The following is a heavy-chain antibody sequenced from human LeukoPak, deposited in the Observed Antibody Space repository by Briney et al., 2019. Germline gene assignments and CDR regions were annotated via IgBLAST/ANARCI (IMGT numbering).Heavy chain of an antibody. CDR1: GYTFTNYG. V-gene: IGHV1-18*01. J-gene: IGHJ4*02. CDR2: ISAYNGNT. D-gene: IGHD1-26*01. Sequence: ASVKVSCKASGYTFTNYGINWVRQAPGQGLEWMGWISAYNGNTNYAQRLQGRVTMTTDTSTSTAYMELRSLRSDDTAVYYCARDLDQYSGRFGGFGHDFWGQGTLVTVSS. CDR3: ARDLDQYSGRFGGFGHDF.